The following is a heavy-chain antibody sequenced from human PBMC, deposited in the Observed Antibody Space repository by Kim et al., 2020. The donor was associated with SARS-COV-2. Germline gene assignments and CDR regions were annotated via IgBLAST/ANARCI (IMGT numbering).Heavy chain of an antibody. CDR3: TFTLIRGVFSSY. J-gene: IGHJ4*02. Sequence: GGSLRLSCAASGFTFTNAWMSWVRQAPGKGLEWVGRIKSKTDGGTTDYAAPVKGRFTISRDDSKNMLYLQMDSLKTEDTAVYYCTFTLIRGVFSSYWGQGTLVTVSS. CDR1: GFTFTNAW. V-gene: IGHV3-15*01. CDR2: IKSKTDGGTT. D-gene: IGHD3-10*01.